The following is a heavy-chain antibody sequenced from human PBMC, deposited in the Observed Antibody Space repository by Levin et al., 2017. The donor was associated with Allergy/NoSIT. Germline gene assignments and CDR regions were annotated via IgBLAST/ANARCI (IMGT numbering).Heavy chain of an antibody. V-gene: IGHV3-23*01. J-gene: IGHJ1*01. D-gene: IGHD3-22*01. CDR1: GFTFSSYA. Sequence: GESLKISCAASGFTFSSYAMSWVRQAPGKGLEWVSAISGSGGSTYYADSVKGRFTISRDNSKNTLYLQMNSLRAEDTAVYYCAKHVGYYEEYFQHWGQGTLVTVSS. CDR3: AKHVGYYEEYFQH. CDR2: ISGSGGST.